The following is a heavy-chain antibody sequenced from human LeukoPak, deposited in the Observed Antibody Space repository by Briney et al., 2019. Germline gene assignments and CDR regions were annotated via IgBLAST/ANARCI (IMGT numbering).Heavy chain of an antibody. D-gene: IGHD3-22*01. CDR3: TRHSHDSSAGWFDP. J-gene: IGHJ5*02. CDR1: GFTFSGSA. V-gene: IGHV3-73*01. CDR2: IRSKANNYAT. Sequence: GGSLRLSCAASGFTFSGSAIHWVRQASGKGLEWVGRIRSKANNYATAYAASMRGRFTISRDDSKNTAYLQMNSLKTEDTAVYYCTRHSHDSSAGWFDPWGQGTLVTVSS.